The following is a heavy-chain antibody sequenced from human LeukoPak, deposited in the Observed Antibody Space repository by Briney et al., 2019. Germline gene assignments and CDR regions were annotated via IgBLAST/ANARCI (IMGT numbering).Heavy chain of an antibody. D-gene: IGHD1-7*01. J-gene: IGHJ5*02. V-gene: IGHV4-59*01. CDR1: GGSISSYY. Sequence: SETLSLTCTVSGGSISSYYWSWIRQPPGKGLEWIGYIYYTGSTNYNPSLKSRVTILVDTSKNQFSLKLSSVTAADTAVYYCAREWVGPYNWNYAGWFDPWGQGTLVTVSS. CDR2: IYYTGST. CDR3: AREWVGPYNWNYAGWFDP.